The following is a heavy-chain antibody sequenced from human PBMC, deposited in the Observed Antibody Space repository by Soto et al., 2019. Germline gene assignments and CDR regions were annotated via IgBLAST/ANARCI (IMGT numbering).Heavy chain of an antibody. CDR2: INAGNGNT. Sequence: QVQLVQSGAEVKKPGASVKISCKTSGYTFTSYALHWVRQAPGQRLEWMGWINAGNGNTKYSQKFQGRVIITRDTSASTAYMELRRLRSEDTAVYYCARASGGMDVWGQGTTVTVSS. CDR3: ARASGGMDV. CDR1: GYTFTSYA. V-gene: IGHV1-3*01. J-gene: IGHJ6*02.